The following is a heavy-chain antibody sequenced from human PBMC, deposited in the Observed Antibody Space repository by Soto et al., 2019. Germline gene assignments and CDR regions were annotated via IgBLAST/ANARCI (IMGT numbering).Heavy chain of an antibody. V-gene: IGHV4-59*01. CDR1: VGSISSYY. CDR2: IYYSGST. J-gene: IGHJ5*02. Sequence: PSETLSLTCTVSVGSISSYYWSWIRRPPGKGLEWIGYIYYSGSTNYNPSLKSRVTISVDTSKNQFSLKLSSVTAADTAVYYCARVGRGSGSPFDPWGQGTLVTVSS. D-gene: IGHD1-26*01. CDR3: ARVGRGSGSPFDP.